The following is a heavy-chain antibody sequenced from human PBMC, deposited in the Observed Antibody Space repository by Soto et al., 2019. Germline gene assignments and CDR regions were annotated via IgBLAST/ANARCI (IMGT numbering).Heavy chain of an antibody. CDR2: IYPGDSDT. CDR3: ARQQRSMATINNDAFDI. Sequence: GESLKISCKGSGYNFNMYWIAWVRQMPGQGLEWMGIIYPGDSDTTYNSSFRGQATISADKTVSTVYLQLSSLKASDTAMYYCARQQRSMATINNDAFDIWGQGTMVTVSS. D-gene: IGHD5-18*01. J-gene: IGHJ3*02. CDR1: GYNFNMYW. V-gene: IGHV5-51*01.